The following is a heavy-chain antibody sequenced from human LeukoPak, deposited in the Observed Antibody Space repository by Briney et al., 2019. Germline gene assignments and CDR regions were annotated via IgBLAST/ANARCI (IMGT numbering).Heavy chain of an antibody. CDR2: ISYDGSNK. V-gene: IGHV3-30-3*01. CDR3: ARAPGYCGGDCHDSYYFDY. J-gene: IGHJ4*02. D-gene: IGHD2-21*02. Sequence: PGRSLRLSCAASGFTFSSYATHWVRQAPGKGLEWVAVISYDGSNKYYADSVKGRFTISRDNSKNTLYLQMNSLRAEDTAVYYCARAPGYCGGDCHDSYYFDYWGQGTLVTVSS. CDR1: GFTFSSYA.